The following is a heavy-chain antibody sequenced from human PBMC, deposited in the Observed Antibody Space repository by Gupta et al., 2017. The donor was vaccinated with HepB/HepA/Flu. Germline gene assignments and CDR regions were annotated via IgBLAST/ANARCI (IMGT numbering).Heavy chain of an antibody. CDR2: MSGRGGRT. CDR1: GFTFSNYA. V-gene: IGHV3-23*01. Sequence: EVQLLESGGGLVQPGGSLGLSCAASGFTFSNYAMSWVRQAPGKGLEWVSTMSGRGGRTYYAESVKGRLTISRDRSKNKVDLQMNSPRAEDTALYYCAKGRTGINDAFEIWGQGTTVTVSS. J-gene: IGHJ3*02. CDR3: AKGRTGINDAFEI.